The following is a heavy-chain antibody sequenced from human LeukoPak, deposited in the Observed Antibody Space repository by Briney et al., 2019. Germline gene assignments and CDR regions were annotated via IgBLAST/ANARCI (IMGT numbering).Heavy chain of an antibody. CDR1: GFTFSSYS. CDR3: ARDLGYRNWFDP. CDR2: ISSSSSYI. D-gene: IGHD6-25*01. Sequence: PGGSLRLSCAASGFTFSSYSMNWVRQVPGKGLEWVSSISSSSSYIYYADSVKGRFTISRDNAKNSLYLQMNSLRAEDTAVYYCARDLGYRNWFDPWGQGTLVTVSS. J-gene: IGHJ5*02. V-gene: IGHV3-21*01.